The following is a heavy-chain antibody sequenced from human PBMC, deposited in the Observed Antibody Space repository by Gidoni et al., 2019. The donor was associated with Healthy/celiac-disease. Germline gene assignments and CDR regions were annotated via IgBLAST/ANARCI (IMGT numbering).Heavy chain of an antibody. Sequence: QVQLVQSGAEVKKPGASVKVSCKASGSTFTSYDMLWVRQAPGQGLEWMGIINPSGGSTSYAQKFQGRVTMTRDTSTSTVYMELSSLRSEDTAVYYCARDPPYYYDSSGIDYWGQGTLVTVSS. V-gene: IGHV1-46*01. CDR3: ARDPPYYYDSSGIDY. CDR2: INPSGGST. D-gene: IGHD3-22*01. CDR1: GSTFTSYD. J-gene: IGHJ4*02.